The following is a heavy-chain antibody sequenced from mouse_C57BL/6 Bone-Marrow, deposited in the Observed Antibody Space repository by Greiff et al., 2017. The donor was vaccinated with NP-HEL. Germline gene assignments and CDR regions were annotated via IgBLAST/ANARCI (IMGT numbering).Heavy chain of an antibody. CDR2: IYPGSGST. D-gene: IGHD1-1*01. CDR3: ARERGYYGSSYWYFDG. CDR1: GYTFTSYW. Sequence: VQLQQPGAELVKPGASVKMSCKASGYTFTSYWITWVKQRPGQGLEWIGDIYPGSGSTNYNEKFKGKATLTVDTSSSTAYMQLSSMTSEDSAVYYCARERGYYGSSYWYFDGWGTGTTVTASS. J-gene: IGHJ1*03. V-gene: IGHV1-55*01.